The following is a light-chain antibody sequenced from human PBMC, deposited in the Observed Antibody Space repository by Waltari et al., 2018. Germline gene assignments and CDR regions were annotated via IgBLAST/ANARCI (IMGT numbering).Light chain of an antibody. V-gene: IGLV2-14*01. J-gene: IGLJ1*01. Sequence: QSALTQPASVSGSPGQSITIPCTGTSSYVGGYNYVSWYQQHPVKAPKLLIYEVRNRPSGVSNRFSGSKSGNTASLTISGLQAEDEADYYCSSYTTSSAPGVFGTGTRITVL. CDR1: SSYVGGYNY. CDR2: EVR. CDR3: SSYTTSSAPGV.